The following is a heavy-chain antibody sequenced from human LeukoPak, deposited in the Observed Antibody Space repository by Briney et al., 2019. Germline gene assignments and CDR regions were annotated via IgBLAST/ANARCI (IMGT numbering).Heavy chain of an antibody. V-gene: IGHV4-31*03. D-gene: IGHD2-15*01. Sequence: PSQTLSLTCTVSGGSITTSNYYWSWIRQHPGKGLEWIGYIHYSGSTDYNPSLKSRLTISADTSKSQFSLRLTSVTSADTAIYYCARGRKYCSGGGCYANWFDPWGQGTLVTVSS. J-gene: IGHJ5*02. CDR1: GGSITTSNYY. CDR3: ARGRKYCSGGGCYANWFDP. CDR2: IHYSGST.